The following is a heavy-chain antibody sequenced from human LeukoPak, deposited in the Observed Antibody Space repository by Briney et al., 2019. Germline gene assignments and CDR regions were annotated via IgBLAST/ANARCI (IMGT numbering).Heavy chain of an antibody. D-gene: IGHD6-13*01. J-gene: IGHJ4*02. CDR3: ARDFASWPQYSSSWYY. CDR2: VKQDGGEK. CDR1: VYTLCIYM. Sequence: PGGALRLSRAPSVYTLCIYMISSVRPTPRRGRECVSNVKQDGGEKYYVDSVKGRFTISRDNAKKSLYLQMNSLRAEDTAVYYCARDFASWPQYSSSWYYWGQGTLVTVSS. V-gene: IGHV3-7*01.